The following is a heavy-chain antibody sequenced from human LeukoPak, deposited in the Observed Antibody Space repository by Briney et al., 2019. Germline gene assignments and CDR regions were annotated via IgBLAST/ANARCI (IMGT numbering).Heavy chain of an antibody. CDR3: AKLVVPAAMRAFDI. CDR2: ISSSGSTI. V-gene: IGHV3-11*04. CDR1: GFTFSDYY. J-gene: IGHJ3*02. D-gene: IGHD2-2*01. Sequence: GGSLRLSCAASGFTFSDYYMSWIRQAPRKGLEWVSYISSSGSTIYYADSVKGRFTISRDNAKNSLYLQMNSLRAEDTAVYYCAKLVVPAAMRAFDIWGQGTMVTVSS.